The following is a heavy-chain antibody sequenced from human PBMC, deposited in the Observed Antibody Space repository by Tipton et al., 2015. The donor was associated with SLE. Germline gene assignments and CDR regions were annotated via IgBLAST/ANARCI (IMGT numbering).Heavy chain of an antibody. V-gene: IGHV4-34*01. D-gene: IGHD1-26*01. Sequence: TLSLTCAVYGGSFSGYYWSWIRQSPGKGLEWIGEINHSGSTNYNPSLKSRVTISVDTPKNQFSLKLSSVTAADTAVYYCARSWSGRREFDYWGPGTLVTVSS. CDR1: GGSFSGYY. CDR3: ARSWSGRREFDY. J-gene: IGHJ4*02. CDR2: INHSGST.